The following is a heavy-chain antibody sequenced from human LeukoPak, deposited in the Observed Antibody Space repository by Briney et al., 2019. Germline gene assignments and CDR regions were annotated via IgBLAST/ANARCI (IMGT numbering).Heavy chain of an antibody. CDR1: GGSISSSSYY. CDR3: ARHDRTNGVCYDY. J-gene: IGHJ4*02. D-gene: IGHD2-8*01. Sequence: SETLSLTCTVSGGSISSSSYYWGWIRQPPGKGLEWIGSIYYSGSTYYNPSLKSRVTISVDTSKNQFSLKLSSVTAADTAVYYCARHDRTNGVCYDYWGQGTLVTVSS. V-gene: IGHV4-39*01. CDR2: IYYSGST.